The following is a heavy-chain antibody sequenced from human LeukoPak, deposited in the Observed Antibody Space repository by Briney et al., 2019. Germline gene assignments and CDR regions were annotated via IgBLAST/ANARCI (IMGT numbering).Heavy chain of an antibody. CDR2: IYSSGTT. Sequence: GGSLRLSCAPSGINVSSNYMSWVRQAPGKGLEWVSVIYSSGTTYYADSVRGRFSISRDNFKNTVYLQMNSLRAEDTAVYYCARDGAAGDISYYDYYMDVWGKGTTVTVSS. D-gene: IGHD3-10*01. CDR1: GINVSSNY. CDR3: ARDGAAGDISYYDYYMDV. V-gene: IGHV3-53*01. J-gene: IGHJ6*03.